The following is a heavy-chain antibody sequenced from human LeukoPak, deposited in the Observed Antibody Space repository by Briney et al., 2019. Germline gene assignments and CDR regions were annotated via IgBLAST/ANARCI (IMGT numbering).Heavy chain of an antibody. CDR3: ARDHYYYDSSGYDY. J-gene: IGHJ4*02. V-gene: IGHV1-69*05. CDR1: GGTFSSYA. Sequence: SVKVSCKASGGTFSSYAISWVRQAPGQGLEWMGRIIPIFGTANYAQKFQGRVTITTDESTSTAYMELSSLRSKDTAVYYCARDHYYYDSSGYDYWGQGTLVTVSS. D-gene: IGHD3-22*01. CDR2: IIPIFGTA.